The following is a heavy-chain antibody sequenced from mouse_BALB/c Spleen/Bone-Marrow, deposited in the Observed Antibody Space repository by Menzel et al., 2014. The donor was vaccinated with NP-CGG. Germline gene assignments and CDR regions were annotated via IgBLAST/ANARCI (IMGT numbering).Heavy chain of an antibody. J-gene: IGHJ3*01. Sequence: QVQLKESGAELVRPGSSVKISCRASGYAFSSYWVTWVKQRPGQGLEWIGQIYPGDGDTNYNGKFKDKVTLTADKSSSAAYMQLSSLTSDDSAVYFCAKVTTGFAYWGQGTLVTVSA. CDR1: GYAFSSYW. D-gene: IGHD2-2*01. CDR2: IYPGDGDT. CDR3: AKVTTGFAY. V-gene: IGHV1-80*01.